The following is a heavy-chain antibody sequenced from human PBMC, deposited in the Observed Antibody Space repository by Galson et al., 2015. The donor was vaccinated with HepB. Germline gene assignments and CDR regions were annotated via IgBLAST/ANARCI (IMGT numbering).Heavy chain of an antibody. CDR1: GVTFSSYA. Sequence: SLRLSCAASGVTFSSYAMSWVRRAPGKGLEWVSVISGSGGSTHYADSVKGRFTISRDNSKNTVYLEMNSLRGEDTAVYFCAKNKGSSWYYPFEDWGQGTLVSVSS. D-gene: IGHD6-19*01. V-gene: IGHV3-23*01. J-gene: IGHJ4*02. CDR3: AKNKGSSWYYPFED. CDR2: ISGSGGST.